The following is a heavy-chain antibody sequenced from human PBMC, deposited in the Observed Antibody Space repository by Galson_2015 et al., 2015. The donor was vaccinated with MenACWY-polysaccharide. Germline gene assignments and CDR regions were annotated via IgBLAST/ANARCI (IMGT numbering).Heavy chain of an antibody. CDR2: ISGGGRTI. CDR3: ARAAWFDY. V-gene: IGHV3-11*01. CDR1: GFTFSDYY. J-gene: IGHJ4*02. Sequence: SLRLSCAASGFTFSDYYMSWIRQAPGKGLEWVSCISGGGRTIYYADSVKGRFAISRDNAKNSLYLQMNSLRAEDTAVYYCARAAWFDYWSQGILVTVSS.